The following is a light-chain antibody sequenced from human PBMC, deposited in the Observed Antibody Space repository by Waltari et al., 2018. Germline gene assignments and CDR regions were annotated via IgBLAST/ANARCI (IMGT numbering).Light chain of an antibody. CDR1: ISNIAAGYD. CDR3: QSYDSSLSGSEV. V-gene: IGLV1-40*01. J-gene: IGLJ1*01. Sequence: QSVLTQPPSVSGAPGQRVTISCTGSISNIAAGYDVHWYQQLPGTAPKLLIYGNSNRPSGVPDRFSGSKSGTSASLAITGLQAEDEADYYCQSYDSSLSGSEVFGTGTKVTVL. CDR2: GNS.